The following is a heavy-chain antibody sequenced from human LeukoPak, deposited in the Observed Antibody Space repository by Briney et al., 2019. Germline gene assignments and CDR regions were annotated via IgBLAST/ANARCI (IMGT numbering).Heavy chain of an antibody. CDR2: INHSGST. J-gene: IGHJ3*02. CDR1: GGSFSGYY. CDR3: ARDLLQWFAAFDI. D-gene: IGHD3-3*01. V-gene: IGHV4-34*01. Sequence: SETLSLTCAVYGGSFSGYYWSWIRQPPGKGLEWIGEINHSGSTNYNPSLKSRVTISVDASKNQFSLKLSSVTAADTAVYYCARDLLQWFAAFDIWGQGTMVTVSS.